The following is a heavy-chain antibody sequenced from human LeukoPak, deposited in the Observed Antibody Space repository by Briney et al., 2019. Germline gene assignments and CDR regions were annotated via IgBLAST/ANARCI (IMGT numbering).Heavy chain of an antibody. CDR2: VTTGGNAI. J-gene: IGHJ4*02. D-gene: IGHD3/OR15-3a*01. Sequence: GALRLSCAASGFSFSDYYMSWIRQAPGKGLEWVSYVTTGGNAIYNAEFVEGRFTLSRDNAKKSLYLEMNSLRADDTAVYYCATWTGKFPYGGKEPLATVSS. CDR3: ATWTGKFPY. CDR1: GFSFSDYY. V-gene: IGHV3-11*01.